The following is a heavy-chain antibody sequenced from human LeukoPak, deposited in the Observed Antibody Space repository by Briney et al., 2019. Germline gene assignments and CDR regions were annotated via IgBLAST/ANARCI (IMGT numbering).Heavy chain of an antibody. CDR2: ISGSGGST. D-gene: IGHD3-22*01. Sequence: GGSLRLSCTASGFTVNYNYMSWVRQAPGKGLEWVSAISGSGGSTYYADSVKGRFTISRDNSKNTLYLQMNSLRAEDTAVYYCAKGSGGITMIVVVDYDYWGQGTLVTVSS. CDR3: AKGSGGITMIVVVDYDY. CDR1: GFTVNYNY. J-gene: IGHJ4*02. V-gene: IGHV3-23*01.